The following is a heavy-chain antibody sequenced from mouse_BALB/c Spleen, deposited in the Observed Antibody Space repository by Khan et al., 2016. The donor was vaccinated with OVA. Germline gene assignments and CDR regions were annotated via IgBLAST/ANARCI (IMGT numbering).Heavy chain of an antibody. Sequence: QVQLKESGAELVRPGASVKLSCKTSGYTFTSYWIHWVKKRSGRGLEWIARIYPGTNNTNYNEKFKDKATLTADKSSSTAYMQLSSLKSEDSAVYFCAREEALYYFDYWGQGTTLTVSS. CDR3: AREEALYYFDY. CDR2: IYPGTNNT. J-gene: IGHJ2*01. D-gene: IGHD3-2*02. CDR1: GYTFTSYW. V-gene: IGHV1-76*01.